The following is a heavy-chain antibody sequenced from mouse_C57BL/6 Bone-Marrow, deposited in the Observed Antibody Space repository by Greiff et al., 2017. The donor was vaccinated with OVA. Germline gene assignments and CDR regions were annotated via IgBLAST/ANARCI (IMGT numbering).Heavy chain of an antibody. V-gene: IGHV1-66*01. J-gene: IGHJ3*01. Sequence: VQLQESGPELVKPGASVKISCKASGYSFTSYYIHWVKQRPGQGLEWIGWIYPGSGTTKYNEKFKGKATLTADTSYSTAYMQLSSLTSEDSAVYYCGAAWFAYWGQGTLVTVSA. CDR3: GAAWFAY. CDR1: GYSFTSYY. CDR2: IYPGSGTT.